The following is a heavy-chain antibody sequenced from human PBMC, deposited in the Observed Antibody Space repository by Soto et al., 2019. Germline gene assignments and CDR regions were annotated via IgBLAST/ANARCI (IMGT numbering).Heavy chain of an antibody. CDR3: ATKMATTALLLGGMDV. CDR2: INPSGGST. J-gene: IGHJ6*02. Sequence: ASVKVSCKASGYTFTSYYMHWVRQAPGQGLEWMGIINPSGGSTSYAQKFQGRVTMTRDTSTSTVYMELSSLRSEDTAVYYCATKMATTALLLGGMDVWGQGTTVTVSS. D-gene: IGHD1-26*01. V-gene: IGHV1-46*01. CDR1: GYTFTSYY.